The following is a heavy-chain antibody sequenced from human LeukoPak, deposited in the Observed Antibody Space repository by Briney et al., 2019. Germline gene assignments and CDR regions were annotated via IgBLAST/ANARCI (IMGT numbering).Heavy chain of an antibody. D-gene: IGHD6-13*01. J-gene: IGHJ4*02. CDR1: GGSFSGYY. V-gene: IGHV4-34*01. CDR3: ARGKRGGYSSSWYDY. Sequence: PSETLSLTCAVYGGSFSGYYWSWIRQPPGKGLEWIGEINHSGSTNYNPSLKSRVTISVDTSKNQFSLKLSSVTAADTAVYYCARGKRGGYSSSWYDYWGQGTLVTVSS. CDR2: INHSGST.